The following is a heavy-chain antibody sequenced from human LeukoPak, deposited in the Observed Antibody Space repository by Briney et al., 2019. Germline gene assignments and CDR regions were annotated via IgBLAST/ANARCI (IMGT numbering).Heavy chain of an antibody. CDR3: ARGSFYYYDSSGYSTVYYFDY. J-gene: IGHJ4*02. V-gene: IGHV3-30-3*01. D-gene: IGHD3-22*01. CDR1: GFTFSSYA. Sequence: GRSLRLSCAASGFTFSSYAMHWVRQAPGKGLEWVAVILYDGSKKYYADSVKGRFTISRDNSKNTLYLQMNSLRAEDSAVYYCARGSFYYYDSSGYSTVYYFDYWGQGTLVTLSS. CDR2: ILYDGSKK.